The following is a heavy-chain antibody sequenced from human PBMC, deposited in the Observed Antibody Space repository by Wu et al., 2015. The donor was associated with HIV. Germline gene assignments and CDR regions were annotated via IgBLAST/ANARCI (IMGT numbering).Heavy chain of an antibody. V-gene: IGHV1-2*02. Sequence: QVQLVQSGAEVKKPGASVKVSCKASGYTFTGYYMHWVRQAPGQGLEWMGWINPNSGGTNYAQKFQGRVTMTRDTSISTAYMELSRLRSDDTAVYYCARGDAGSGSISLNWFDPWAREPWSPSP. J-gene: IGHJ5*02. CDR1: GYTFTGYY. CDR3: ARGDAGSGSISLNWFDP. CDR2: INPNSGGT. D-gene: IGHD3-3*01.